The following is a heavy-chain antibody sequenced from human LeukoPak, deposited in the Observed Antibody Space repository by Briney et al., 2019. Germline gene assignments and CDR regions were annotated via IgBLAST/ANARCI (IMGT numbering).Heavy chain of an antibody. CDR2: IIPIFGTA. V-gene: IGHV1-69*05. Sequence: SVKVSCKASGGTFSSYAISWVRQAPGQGLEWMGRIIPIFGTANYAQKFQGRVTITTDESTSTAYMELSSLRSEDTAVYYCARNGLDSSGWYDFDYWGQGTLVTVSS. CDR3: ARNGLDSSGWYDFDY. D-gene: IGHD6-13*01. J-gene: IGHJ4*02. CDR1: GGTFSSYA.